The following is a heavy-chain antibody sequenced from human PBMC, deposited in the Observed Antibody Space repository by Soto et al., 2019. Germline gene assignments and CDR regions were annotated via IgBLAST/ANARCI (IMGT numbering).Heavy chain of an antibody. J-gene: IGHJ4*02. D-gene: IGHD3-3*01. CDR1: GFTVSSNY. Sequence: GGSLRLSCAACGFTVSSNYMSWVRQAPGKGLEWVSVIYSGGSTYYEDAVKGRFTISRDNAKNSLYLQMNSLRAEDTAVYYFVSWRLSYYWGQGTLVTVSS. V-gene: IGHV3-53*01. CDR2: IYSGGST. CDR3: VSWRLSYY.